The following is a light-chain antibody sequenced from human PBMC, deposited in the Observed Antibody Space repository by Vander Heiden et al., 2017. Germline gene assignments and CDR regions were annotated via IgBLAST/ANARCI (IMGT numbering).Light chain of an antibody. CDR3: QQYGDAPPLT. Sequence: DIVLTQSPGTLSLSPGERATLPCRASQSVSSSYLAWYQQQPGEAPRILSYGASSRANGMPERFRSSGSGTAVTPTISRMVPDDVAVYYCQQYGDAPPLTFGGGTKVEIK. CDR2: GAS. CDR1: QSVSSSY. J-gene: IGKJ4*01. V-gene: IGKV3-20*01.